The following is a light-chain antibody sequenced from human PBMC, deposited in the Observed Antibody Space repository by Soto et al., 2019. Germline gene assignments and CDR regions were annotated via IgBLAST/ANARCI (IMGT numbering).Light chain of an antibody. CDR2: SDN. V-gene: IGLV1-44*01. CDR1: SSNIGSNP. CDR3: AAWDDSLRGRV. Sequence: QSVLTQPPSASGTPGQRVTISCSGSSSNIGSNPVSWYQQLPGTAPKSLIYSDNQRPSGVPDRISGSRSGTSASLAISGPQSEDEAEYYCAAWDDSLRGRVFGGGTQLTVL. J-gene: IGLJ2*01.